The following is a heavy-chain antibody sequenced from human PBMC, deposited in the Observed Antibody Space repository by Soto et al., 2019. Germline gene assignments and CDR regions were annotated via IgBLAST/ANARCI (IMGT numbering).Heavy chain of an antibody. CDR2: ISNSGGT. J-gene: IGHJ6*03. CDR1: GDSLSDYN. D-gene: IGHD3-3*01. Sequence: SEALSLTCTVSGDSLSDYNWSWILQPPWKGLEWIGYISNSGGTRYNPSLKSRVTISVDTSKNQFSLKVGSVTAADTAVFYCARTFWSGSRLDYYYMDVWGKGTTVTVSS. CDR3: ARTFWSGSRLDYYYMDV. V-gene: IGHV4-59*08.